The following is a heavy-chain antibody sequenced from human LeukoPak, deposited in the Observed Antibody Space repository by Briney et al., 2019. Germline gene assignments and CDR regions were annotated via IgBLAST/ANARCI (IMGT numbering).Heavy chain of an antibody. V-gene: IGHV4-59*01. Sequence: PSETLSLTCTVSGGSISSYYWSWIRQPPVKGLEWIGYIYYSGSTNYNPSLKSRVTISVDTSKNQFSLKLSSVTAADTAVYYCARGRAMAMYYFDYWGQGTLVTVSS. D-gene: IGHD5-18*01. J-gene: IGHJ4*02. CDR3: ARGRAMAMYYFDY. CDR2: IYYSGST. CDR1: GGSISSYY.